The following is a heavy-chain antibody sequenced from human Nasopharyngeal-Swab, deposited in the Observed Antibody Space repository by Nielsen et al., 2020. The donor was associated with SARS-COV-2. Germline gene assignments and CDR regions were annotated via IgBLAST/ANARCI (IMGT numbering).Heavy chain of an antibody. D-gene: IGHD3-3*01. V-gene: IGHV7-4-1*02. CDR3: AREEGITIFGVPIGFGYYGMDV. Sequence: SVPVSRLAPGSTFPSSAMHWVRQAPGQGLEWMGWINNNTGNPTYAQGFTGRFVFSLDTYVSTAYLQISSLKAEDTAVYYCAREEGITIFGVPIGFGYYGMDVWGQGTTVTVSS. CDR2: INNNTGNP. J-gene: IGHJ6*02. CDR1: GSTFPSSA.